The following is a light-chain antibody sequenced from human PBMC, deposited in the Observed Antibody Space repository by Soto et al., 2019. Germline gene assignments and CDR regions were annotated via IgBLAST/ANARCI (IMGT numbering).Light chain of an antibody. V-gene: IGKV1-5*03. J-gene: IGKJ4*01. CDR3: QQSYSNPRT. Sequence: DIQMTQSPSTLSASLEDRVTITCVASQSISSWLAWYQQKPGKAPKLLIYKASTLETGVPSRFSGSGSGTEFTLTISSLQPDDFATYYCQQSYSNPRTFGGGTKVDIK. CDR1: QSISSW. CDR2: KAS.